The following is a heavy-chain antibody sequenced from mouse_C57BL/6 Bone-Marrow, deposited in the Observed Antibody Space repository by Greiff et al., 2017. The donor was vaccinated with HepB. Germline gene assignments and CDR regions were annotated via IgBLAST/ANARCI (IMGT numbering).Heavy chain of an antibody. V-gene: IGHV1-15*01. CDR2: IYPETGGT. D-gene: IGHD1-1*01. CDR1: GYTFTDYE. J-gene: IGHJ2*01. CDR3: TRGLYYYGIRDY. Sequence: LVESGAELVRPGASVTLSCKASGYTFTDYEMHWVKQTPVHGLEWIGAIYPETGGTAYNQKFKGKAILTADKSSSTAYMELRSLTSEDSAVYYCTRGLYYYGIRDYWGQGTTLTVSS.